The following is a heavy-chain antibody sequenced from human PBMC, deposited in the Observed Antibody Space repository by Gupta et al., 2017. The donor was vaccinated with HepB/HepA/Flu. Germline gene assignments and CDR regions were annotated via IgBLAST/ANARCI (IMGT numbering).Heavy chain of an antibody. CDR2: INPNSGGT. D-gene: IGHD6-13*01. V-gene: IGHV1-2*02. CDR1: GYTFTGYY. CDR3: AKFRGSWYDPLDY. J-gene: IGHJ4*02. Sequence: QVHLVQSGAEVQKPGASVKVSCKASGYTFTGYYMHWVRQAPGQGLEWMGWINPNSGGTNYAQKFQGRVTLTRDTSISTVYMDLSRLRSDDTAVYYCAKFRGSWYDPLDYWGQGTLVTVSP.